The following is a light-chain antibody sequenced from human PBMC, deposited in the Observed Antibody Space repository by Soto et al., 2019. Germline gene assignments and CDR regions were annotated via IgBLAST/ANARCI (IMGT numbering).Light chain of an antibody. CDR3: QEYDNLPLA. CDR2: DGS. Sequence: DIQMTQSPSSLSASVGDRVTITCQTSQDISNYLNWYQQKPGKAPKLLSYDGSNLETGDPSRFSGSGSGTDFTLTISSLQPEDIGKYYCQEYDNLPLALGGGTKVEIK. CDR1: QDISNY. J-gene: IGKJ4*02. V-gene: IGKV1-33*01.